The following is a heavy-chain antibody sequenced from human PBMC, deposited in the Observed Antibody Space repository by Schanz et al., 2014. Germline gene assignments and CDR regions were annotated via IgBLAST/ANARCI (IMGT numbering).Heavy chain of an antibody. D-gene: IGHD1-7*01. Sequence: VQLLQSGGALVQPGGSLRLSCAASGITFSGYSMNWVRQAPGKGLEWVSYISGSSSTKYYADSVKGRFTISRDNAKNSVFLQMNRLRAEDTAVYYCASGHWELRYWGQGAVVIVSS. CDR3: ASGHWELRY. V-gene: IGHV3-48*01. J-gene: IGHJ4*02. CDR1: GITFSGYS. CDR2: ISGSSSTK.